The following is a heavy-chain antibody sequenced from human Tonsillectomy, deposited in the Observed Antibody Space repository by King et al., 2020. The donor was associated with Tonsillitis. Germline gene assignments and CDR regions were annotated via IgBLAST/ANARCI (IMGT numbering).Heavy chain of an antibody. Sequence: VQLVESGGGLVQPGGSLRLSCAASGFTFSDHYMDWVRQAPGKGLEWVGRTRNKTNSYTTEYAASVKGRFTISRDDSKNSLYLQMNSLKTEDTAVYYCASVPMVAPTGDAFDIWGKGTMVTVSS. D-gene: IGHD5-12*01. CDR2: TRNKTNSYTT. CDR3: ASVPMVAPTGDAFDI. J-gene: IGHJ3*02. CDR1: GFTFSDHY. V-gene: IGHV3-72*01.